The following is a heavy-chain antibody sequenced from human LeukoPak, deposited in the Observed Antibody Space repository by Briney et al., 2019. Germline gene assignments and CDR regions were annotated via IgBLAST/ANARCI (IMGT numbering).Heavy chain of an antibody. CDR3: ARVSWFPGTSYYYMDV. D-gene: IGHD1-1*01. J-gene: IGHJ6*03. Sequence: SETLSLTCAVYGGSFSGYYWSWIRQPPGKGLELIGYIYYSGTTNYNPSLKSRVTISVDTSDNQFSLKLSSVTAADTAVYYCARVSWFPGTSYYYMDVWGKGTTVTVSS. CDR2: IYYSGTT. CDR1: GGSFSGYY. V-gene: IGHV4-59*01.